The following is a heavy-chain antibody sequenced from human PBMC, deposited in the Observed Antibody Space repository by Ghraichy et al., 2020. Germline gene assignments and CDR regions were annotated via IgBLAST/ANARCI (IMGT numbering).Heavy chain of an antibody. J-gene: IGHJ2*01. CDR3: ARVAAAAPSHWYFDL. V-gene: IGHV3-7*04. CDR2: IKQDGSEK. Sequence: GGSLRLSCAASGFIFRNYWMSWVRQAPGKGLEWVANIKQDGSEKYYVESVKGRFIIFRDNAKNSLYLQMNSLRAEDTAVYHCARVAAAAPSHWYFDLWGRCTLVTVSS. CDR1: GFIFRNYW. D-gene: IGHD6-13*01.